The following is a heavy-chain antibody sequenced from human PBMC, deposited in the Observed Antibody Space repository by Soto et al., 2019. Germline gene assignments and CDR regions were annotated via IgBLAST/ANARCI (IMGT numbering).Heavy chain of an antibody. J-gene: IGHJ6*04. V-gene: IGHV3-48*02. CDR1: GFTFSSYS. Sequence: GGSLRLSCAASGFTFSSYSMNWVRQAPGKGLEWVSYISSSSSTIYYADSVKGRFTISRDNAKNSLYLQMNSLRDEDTAVYYCATLSSGWDFYYYCGMDVWGKGTTVTVSS. D-gene: IGHD6-19*01. CDR3: ATLSSGWDFYYYCGMDV. CDR2: ISSSSSTI.